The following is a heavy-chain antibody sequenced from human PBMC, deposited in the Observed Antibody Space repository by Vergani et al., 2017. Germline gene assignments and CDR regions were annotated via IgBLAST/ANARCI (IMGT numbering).Heavy chain of an antibody. J-gene: IGHJ2*01. CDR2: IIPIFGTT. Sequence: QVQLVQSGAEVKKPGSSVKVSCRASGDSFRNYAFNWVRQAPGQGLEWLGRIIPIFGTTDFAQKFQGRVAITADKSTGTTYMELRSLTSDDTAVYLCARGFFWYFDLWGRGTLVTVSS. V-gene: IGHV1-69*13. CDR1: GDSFRNYA. CDR3: ARGFFWYFDL.